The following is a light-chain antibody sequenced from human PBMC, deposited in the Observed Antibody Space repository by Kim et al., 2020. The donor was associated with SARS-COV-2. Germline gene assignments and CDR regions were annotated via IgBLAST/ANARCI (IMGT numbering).Light chain of an antibody. V-gene: IGLV3-19*01. CDR3: NARDSSGYHVV. Sequence: LGQTVTITCQGDRLRTYYANWFQQKPGQAPILVVSATTNRPSGIPGRFSGSISGDTVSLTITGAQADDEADYYCNARDSSGYHVVFGGGTQLTVL. J-gene: IGLJ2*01. CDR1: RLRTYY. CDR2: ATT.